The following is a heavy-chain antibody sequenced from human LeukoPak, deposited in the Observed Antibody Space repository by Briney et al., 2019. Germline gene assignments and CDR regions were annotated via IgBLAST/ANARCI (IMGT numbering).Heavy chain of an antibody. CDR3: AKSPSGERSMWELFYYYYMDV. D-gene: IGHD1-26*01. CDR1: GFAFDDYT. V-gene: IGHV3-43*01. J-gene: IGHJ6*03. Sequence: GGSLRLSCAASGFAFDDYTMHWVRQAPGKGLEWVSLISWDGGSTYYADSVKGRFTISKDKSKNTLYLQMNSLRAEDTAVYYCAKSPSGERSMWELFYYYYMDVWGKGTTVTVSS. CDR2: ISWDGGST.